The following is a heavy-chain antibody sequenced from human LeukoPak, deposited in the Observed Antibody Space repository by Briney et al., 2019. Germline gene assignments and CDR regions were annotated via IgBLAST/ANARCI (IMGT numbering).Heavy chain of an antibody. Sequence: KPGGSLRLSCTASGFSFSSYEMNWVRQAPGKGLEWVSSITSSSSYIYYTDSVKGRFTISRDNAKNSLYLQMNSLRAEDTAVYYCASSSWYDSPGVVWGKGTTVTVSS. CDR1: GFSFSSYE. CDR2: ITSSSSYI. J-gene: IGHJ6*04. V-gene: IGHV3-21*01. CDR3: ASSSWYDSPGVV. D-gene: IGHD6-13*01.